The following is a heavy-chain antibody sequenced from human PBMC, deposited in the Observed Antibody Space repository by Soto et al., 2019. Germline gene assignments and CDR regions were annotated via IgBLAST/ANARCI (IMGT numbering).Heavy chain of an antibody. CDR1: GYTFTSYG. Sequence: SVKVSCKASGYTFTSYGISWVRQAPGQGLEWMGRIIPNIGNANYAQKFQGRVTITADKSTSTAYMELSSLRSEDTAVYYCARDEYGGYAGEWHFDYWGQGTLVTVSS. J-gene: IGHJ4*02. V-gene: IGHV1-69*04. D-gene: IGHD5-12*01. CDR3: ARDEYGGYAGEWHFDY. CDR2: IIPNIGNA.